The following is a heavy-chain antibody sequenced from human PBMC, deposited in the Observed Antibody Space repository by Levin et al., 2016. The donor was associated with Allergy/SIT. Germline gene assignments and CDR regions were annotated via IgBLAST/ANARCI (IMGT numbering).Heavy chain of an antibody. CDR3: AREEEGFDS. V-gene: IGHV4-59*01. CDR1: GGSISSYY. J-gene: IGHJ4*02. CDR2: ISASGTT. Sequence: SETLSLTCTVSGGSISSYYWNWIRQPSGKGLEWVGLISASGTTTYNPSLKSRVSISMETSKNQFSLTMSSVTAADTAVYYCAREEEGFDSWGQGTLVTVSS.